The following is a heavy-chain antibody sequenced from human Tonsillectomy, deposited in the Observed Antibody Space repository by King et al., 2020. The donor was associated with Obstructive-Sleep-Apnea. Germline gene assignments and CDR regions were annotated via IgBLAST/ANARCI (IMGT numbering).Heavy chain of an antibody. CDR1: GGSISTYY. CDR2: ISYSGST. V-gene: IGHV4-59*01. CDR3: AREFQAGYYYYAMDV. Sequence: VQLQESGPGLVKPSETLSLTCTVSGGSISTYYWSWIRQPPGKGLEWIGYISYSGSTNYNPSLQSRVTISVDTSKNQFSLKLSSMTAADTAVYYCAREFQAGYYYYAMDVWGQGTAVTVSS. J-gene: IGHJ6*02. D-gene: IGHD3-22*01.